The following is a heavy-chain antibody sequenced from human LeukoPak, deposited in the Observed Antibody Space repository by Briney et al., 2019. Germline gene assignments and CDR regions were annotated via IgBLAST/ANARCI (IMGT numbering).Heavy chain of an antibody. J-gene: IGHJ4*02. CDR3: ARGRRKGSCSSTSCYYFDY. D-gene: IGHD2-2*01. CDR1: GYTFTSYD. CDR2: MNPNSGNT. Sequence: ASVKVPCKASGYTFTSYDINWVRQATGQGLEWMGWMNPNSGNTGYARKFQGRVTITRNTSISTAYMELSSLRSEDTAVYYCARGRRKGSCSSTSCYYFDYWGQGTLVTVSS. V-gene: IGHV1-8*03.